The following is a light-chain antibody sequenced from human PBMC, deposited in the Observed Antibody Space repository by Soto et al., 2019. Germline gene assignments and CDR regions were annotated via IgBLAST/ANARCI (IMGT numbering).Light chain of an antibody. Sequence: DIQLTQSPSSLSASVGDRVTITCQASQDITNFLNWYQQKPGKPPKLLIYDASNLETGVPSRFSGSGSGTDFSLPISSLQPEDFATYYCQHYDDFPYTFGQGTKLEIK. CDR1: QDITNF. J-gene: IGKJ2*01. CDR2: DAS. V-gene: IGKV1-33*01. CDR3: QHYDDFPYT.